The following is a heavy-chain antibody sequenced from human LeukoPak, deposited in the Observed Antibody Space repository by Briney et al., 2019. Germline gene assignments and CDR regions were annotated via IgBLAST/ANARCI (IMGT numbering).Heavy chain of an antibody. J-gene: IGHJ4*02. D-gene: IGHD6-13*01. CDR2: ISYDGSNK. CDR3: AKVSYAAAAGEHDY. V-gene: IGHV3-30*18. Sequence: GRSLRLSCAASGFTFSSDGMRWVRQAPPTGLEWVAVISYDGSNKYYADSVKGRFTISRDNPKNTLYPQINSPRAEDTAVYYCAKVSYAAAAGEHDYWGQGTLVTVSS. CDR1: GFTFSSDG.